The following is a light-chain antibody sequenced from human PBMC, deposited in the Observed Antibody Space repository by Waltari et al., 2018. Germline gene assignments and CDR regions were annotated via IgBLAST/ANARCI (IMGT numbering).Light chain of an antibody. CDR1: SSAVSNYNH. J-gene: IGLJ2*01. V-gene: IGLV2-8*01. Sequence: QSALTQPPSASGSPGQSVTISCPGISSAVSNYNHVSRSQHPPSKAPQLTLYEVTKRPSGIPDRFSGSKSGNTASLTISGLQAEDEASYYCTSYAGSNNVVFGGGTKVTVL. CDR2: EVT. CDR3: TSYAGSNNVV.